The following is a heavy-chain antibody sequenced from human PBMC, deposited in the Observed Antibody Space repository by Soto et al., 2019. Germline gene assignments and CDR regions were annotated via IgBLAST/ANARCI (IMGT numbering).Heavy chain of an antibody. V-gene: IGHV1-2*04. J-gene: IGHJ3*02. CDR3: ARGDSSGYHYRIVAFDI. CDR2: INPNSGGT. D-gene: IGHD3-22*01. Sequence: GASVKVSCKASGYTFTGYYMHWVRQAPGQGLEWMGWINPNSGGTNYAQKFQGWVTMTRDTSISTAYMELSRLRSDDTAVYYCARGDSSGYHYRIVAFDIWGQGTMVTVSS. CDR1: GYTFTGYY.